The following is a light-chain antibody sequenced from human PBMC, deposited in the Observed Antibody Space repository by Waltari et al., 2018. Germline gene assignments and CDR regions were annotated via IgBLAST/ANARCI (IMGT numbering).Light chain of an antibody. V-gene: IGKV3-20*01. CDR3: QQYVSLPAT. Sequence: EIMLTQSPGTLSLSPGERATLSCRASQSISRPLAWYPQKPGQAPRLLIYDASTGATGIPDRFSGSGSVTDFSITISRLEPEDSAVYYCQQYVSLPATFGQGTKVEIK. J-gene: IGKJ1*01. CDR2: DAS. CDR1: QSISRP.